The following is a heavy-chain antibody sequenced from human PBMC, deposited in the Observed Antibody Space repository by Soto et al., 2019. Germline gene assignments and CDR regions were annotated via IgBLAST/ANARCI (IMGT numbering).Heavy chain of an antibody. V-gene: IGHV3-21*01. D-gene: IGHD6-25*01. J-gene: IGHJ6*03. CDR3: ARKVGGRNSSGYYYYMDV. Sequence: GGSLILSCAASGFTFSSYSMNWVRQAPGKGLEWVSSISSSSSYIYYADSVKGRFTISRDNAKNSLYLQMNSLRAEDTAVYYCARKVGGRNSSGYYYYMDVWGKGTTVTVSS. CDR1: GFTFSSYS. CDR2: ISSSSSYI.